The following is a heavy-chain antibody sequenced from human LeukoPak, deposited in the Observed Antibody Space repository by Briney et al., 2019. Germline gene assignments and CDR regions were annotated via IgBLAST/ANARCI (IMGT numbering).Heavy chain of an antibody. V-gene: IGHV3-9*01. CDR3: AKDIKYDSSGGFDY. D-gene: IGHD3-22*01. Sequence: SLSLSFAASGFIFYDYAMHWVRQAPGKGLEWVSVISWNSGSKDYADSVRGRFTISRDNAKNSLYLQMNSLRAEDTALYYCAKDIKYDSSGGFDYWGQGTLVTVSS. CDR2: ISWNSGSK. CDR1: GFIFYDYA. J-gene: IGHJ4*02.